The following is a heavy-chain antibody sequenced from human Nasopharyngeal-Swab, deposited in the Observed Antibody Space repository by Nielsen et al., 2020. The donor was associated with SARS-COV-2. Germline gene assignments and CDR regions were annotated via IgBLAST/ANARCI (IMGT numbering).Heavy chain of an antibody. CDR1: RFPFSLYA. D-gene: IGHD3-22*01. V-gene: IGHV3-48*01. J-gene: IGHJ3*02. CDR3: ARPLKNYYDTTGPYDAIDI. CDR2: ISSTGRTI. Sequence: ESLKISCAASRFPFSLYAMNWVRQAPGKGLEWISYISSTGRTIYYAESVKGRFTISRGKAENSLYLQMNSLRAEDTAVYYCARPLKNYYDTTGPYDAIDIWGQGTVVTVSS.